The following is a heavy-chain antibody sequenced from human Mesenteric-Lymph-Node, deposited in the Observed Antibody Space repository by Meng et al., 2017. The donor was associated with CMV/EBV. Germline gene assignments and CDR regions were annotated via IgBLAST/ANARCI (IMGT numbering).Heavy chain of an antibody. J-gene: IGHJ4*02. CDR3: ARSPTAPFRRYSYGGFYDY. CDR1: GFTVSSYY. CDR2: IYSGGST. D-gene: IGHD5-18*01. Sequence: GESLKISCAASGFTVSSYYMSWVRQAPGKGLEWVSVIYSGGSTYYADAVKGRFTISRDNYKNTLYLQMNSLRSEDTAVYYCARSPTAPFRRYSYGGFYDYWGQGTLVTVSS. V-gene: IGHV3-66*02.